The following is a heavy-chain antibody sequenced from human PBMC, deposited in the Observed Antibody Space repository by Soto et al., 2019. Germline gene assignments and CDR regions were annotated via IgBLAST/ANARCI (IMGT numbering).Heavy chain of an antibody. CDR2: VSLTGDRA. J-gene: IGHJ4*02. CDR3: ARGGGYCTPTSWAIDS. Sequence: GGSLRLSCVASRFSFSSYEMSWVRQAAGKGLEWVSRVSLTGDRANYAGSVKGRFTVSRDNFKNTLYLEMDSLRPEDTAIYYCARGGGYCTPTSWAIDSWGRGTPVTAPQ. V-gene: IGHV3-23*01. D-gene: IGHD2-8*01. CDR1: RFSFSSYE.